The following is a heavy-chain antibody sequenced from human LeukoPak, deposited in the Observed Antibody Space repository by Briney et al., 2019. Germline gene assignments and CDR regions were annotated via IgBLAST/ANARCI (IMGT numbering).Heavy chain of an antibody. CDR2: IRYDGSNE. D-gene: IGHD6-13*01. Sequence: GGSLRLSCAASGFSFSSYGMHWVRQAPGKGLEWVAFIRYDGSNEYYADSVKGRVTISRDNAKNSLYLQMHSLTAEGTAVYYCARASRDRSWYIDDCWGQGTLVTVSS. V-gene: IGHV3-30*02. CDR3: ARASRDRSWYIDDC. CDR1: GFSFSSYG. J-gene: IGHJ4*02.